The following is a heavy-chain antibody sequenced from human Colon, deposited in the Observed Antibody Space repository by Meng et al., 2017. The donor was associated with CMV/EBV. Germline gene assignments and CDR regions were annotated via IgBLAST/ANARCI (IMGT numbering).Heavy chain of an antibody. V-gene: IGHV4-59*01. D-gene: IGHD2-21*02. CDR2: IYYTGST. J-gene: IGHJ4*02. CDR3: ARRAYCGNDCYFFDF. CDR1: GGSISNYY. Sequence: SETLSLTCSVSGGSISNYYWNWIRQPPGKGLEWIAYIYYTGSTNYNPSLKSRVTISVDTSQNQFSLNLSSVTAADTAMYYCARRAYCGNDCYFFDFWGQGTLVTVSS.